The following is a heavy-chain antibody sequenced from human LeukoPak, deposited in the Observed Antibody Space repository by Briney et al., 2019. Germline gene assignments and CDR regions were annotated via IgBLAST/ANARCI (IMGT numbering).Heavy chain of an antibody. V-gene: IGHV1-69*04. Sequence: SVKVSCKASGGTFSSYAISWVRQAPGQGLEWMGRIIPILGIANYAQKFQGGVTITADKSTSTAYMELSSLRSEDTAVYYCAREEYGGNPGSPDFDYWGQGTLVTVSS. J-gene: IGHJ4*02. CDR3: AREEYGGNPGSPDFDY. CDR2: IIPILGIA. CDR1: GGTFSSYA. D-gene: IGHD4-23*01.